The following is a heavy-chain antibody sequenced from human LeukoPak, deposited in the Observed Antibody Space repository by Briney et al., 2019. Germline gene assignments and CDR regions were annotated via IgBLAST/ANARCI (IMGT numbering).Heavy chain of an antibody. Sequence: GGSLRLSCAASGFTFSSYSMNWVRQAPGKGLEWVSVIHTGGSTYYADSVKGRFTISRDNSKNTLYLQMNSLRAEDTAVYYCARELKTAFDIWGQGTKVTVSS. CDR2: IHTGGST. V-gene: IGHV3-53*01. CDR3: ARELKTAFDI. J-gene: IGHJ3*02. CDR1: GFTFSSYS.